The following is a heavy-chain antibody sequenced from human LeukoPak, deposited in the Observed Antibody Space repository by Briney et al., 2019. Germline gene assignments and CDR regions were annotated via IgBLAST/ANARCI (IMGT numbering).Heavy chain of an antibody. Sequence: PGRSLRLSCAASGFTFSSYAMHWVRQAPGKGLEWVAVISYGGNNKYYADSVRGRFTISRDNSKNTLYLQMNSLRAEDTAVYYCARGIGSGSYYRPFVNWFDPWGQGTLVTVSS. CDR3: ARGIGSGSYYRPFVNWFDP. D-gene: IGHD1-26*01. CDR1: GFTFSSYA. J-gene: IGHJ5*02. CDR2: ISYGGNNK. V-gene: IGHV3-30*04.